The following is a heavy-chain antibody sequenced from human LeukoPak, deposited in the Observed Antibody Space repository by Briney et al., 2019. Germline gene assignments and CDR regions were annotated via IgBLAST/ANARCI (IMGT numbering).Heavy chain of an antibody. D-gene: IGHD3-10*01. CDR1: GGSFSGYY. Sequence: PSETLSLTCAVYGGSFSGYYWSWLRRPPGKGLEWIGEINHSGSTNYNPSLKSRVTISVDTSKNQFSLKLSSVTAADTAVYYCARGLPRHGPMVRGVRGGNYFEYWGQGTLVTVSS. V-gene: IGHV4-34*01. CDR3: ARGLPRHGPMVRGVRGGNYFEY. J-gene: IGHJ4*02. CDR2: INHSGST.